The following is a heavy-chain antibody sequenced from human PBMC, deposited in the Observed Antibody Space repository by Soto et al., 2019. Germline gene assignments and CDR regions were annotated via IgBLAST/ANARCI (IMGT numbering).Heavy chain of an antibody. Sequence: ASVKVSCQASGSTCPAYYMHWLLQAPGQGLEWMGWINPNSGGTNYAQKFQGRVTMTRDTSISTAYMELSRLRSDDTAVYYCGRGRSGQIVVFYWGQGTPVTVSS. CDR2: INPNSGGT. J-gene: IGHJ4*02. CDR3: GRGRSGQIVVFY. CDR1: GSTCPAYY. D-gene: IGHD1-26*01. V-gene: IGHV1-2*02.